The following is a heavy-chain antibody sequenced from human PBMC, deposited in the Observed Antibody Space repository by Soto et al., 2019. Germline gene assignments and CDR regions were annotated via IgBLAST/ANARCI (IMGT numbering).Heavy chain of an antibody. V-gene: IGHV4-39*01. CDR2: MFYGVST. Sequence: PSETLSLTCTVSGSSINISGYYCGWIRQPPGKGLEWIGSMFYGVSTYYNPSLKSRVTVSADTSKNQFSLNLRSVTAADTAIYYCARLPSRHLVDYWGQGTLVPVSS. J-gene: IGHJ4*02. D-gene: IGHD3-3*02. CDR3: ARLPSRHLVDY. CDR1: GSSINISGYY.